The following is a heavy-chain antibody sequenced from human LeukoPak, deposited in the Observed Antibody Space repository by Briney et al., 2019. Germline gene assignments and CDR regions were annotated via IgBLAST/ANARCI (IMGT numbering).Heavy chain of an antibody. CDR1: GGSISSYY. CDR2: IYYSRST. CDR3: ARDTRRYYSDSSGNFDY. J-gene: IGHJ4*02. V-gene: IGHV4-59*12. Sequence: SETLSLTCTVSGGSISSYYWNWIRQPPRKGLEWIGYIYYSRSTYYNPSLKSRITISVDTSKNQFSLTLSFVTAADTAVYYCARDTRRYYSDSSGNFDYWGQGTLVTVSS. D-gene: IGHD3-22*01.